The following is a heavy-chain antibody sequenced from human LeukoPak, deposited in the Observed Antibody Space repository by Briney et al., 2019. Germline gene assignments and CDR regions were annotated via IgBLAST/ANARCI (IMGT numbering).Heavy chain of an antibody. J-gene: IGHJ4*02. D-gene: IGHD6-6*01. CDR1: GYSISSGYN. Sequence: PSETLSLTCAVSGYSISSGYNWDWIRQSPGKGLEWIGGIYHSGSTYHNPSLKSRVIILVDTSKNQLSLNLSYVTAADTAVYYCARRRGGSDYVDYWGQGTLVTVSS. CDR3: ARRRGGSDYVDY. CDR2: IYHSGST. V-gene: IGHV4-38-2*01.